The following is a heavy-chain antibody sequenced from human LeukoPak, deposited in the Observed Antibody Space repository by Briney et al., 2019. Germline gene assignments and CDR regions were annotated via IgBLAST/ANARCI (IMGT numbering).Heavy chain of an antibody. CDR3: TTDHVGATVEFDS. D-gene: IGHD1-26*01. Sequence: GGSLRLSCAASGFTFSSYEMNWVRQAPGEGLEWVSYISSSGSSVKYADSVKGRFTISRDNAKNSLYLQMDSLRAEDTAVYYCTTDHVGATVEFDSWGQGTLVTVSS. J-gene: IGHJ4*02. CDR1: GFTFSSYE. CDR2: ISSSGSSV. V-gene: IGHV3-48*03.